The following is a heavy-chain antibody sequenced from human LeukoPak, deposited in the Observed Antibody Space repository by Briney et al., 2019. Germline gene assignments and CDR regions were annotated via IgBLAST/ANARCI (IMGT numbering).Heavy chain of an antibody. J-gene: IGHJ5*02. CDR1: GYTFTGYY. CDR3: ARSPRGIIAAAGTGWFDP. D-gene: IGHD6-13*01. V-gene: IGHV1-2*02. CDR2: INPNSGGT. Sequence: GASVKVSCKASGYTFTGYYMHWVRQAPGQGLEWMGWINPNSGGTSYAQKFQGRVTMTRDTSISTAYMELSRLRSDDTAVYYCARSPRGIIAAAGTGWFDPWGQGTLVTVSS.